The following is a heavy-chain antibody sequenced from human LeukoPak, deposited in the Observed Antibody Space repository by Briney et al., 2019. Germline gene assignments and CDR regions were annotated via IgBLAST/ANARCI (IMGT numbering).Heavy chain of an antibody. CDR3: ARLRWQLVGPYFDY. D-gene: IGHD1-26*01. Sequence: PSETLSLTCSFSGDSISTYYWSWIRQSPGKGLEWIGHIYSSGNTDYNSSLKSRVTISVDTSKSQFSLRLSSVTATDTAVYYCARLRWQLVGPYFDYWGQGILVTVSS. J-gene: IGHJ4*02. CDR2: IYSSGNT. V-gene: IGHV4-59*01. CDR1: GDSISTYY.